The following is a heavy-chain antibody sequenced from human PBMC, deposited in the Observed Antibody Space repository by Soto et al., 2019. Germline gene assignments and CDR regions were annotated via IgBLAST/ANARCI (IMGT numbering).Heavy chain of an antibody. CDR2: ISAHNGNT. V-gene: IGHV1-18*01. J-gene: IGHJ5*02. CDR1: GYTFTSYG. Sequence: QVHLVQSGAEVKKPGASVEVSCKASGYTFTSYGITWVRQAPGQGLEWMGWISAHNGNTDYAQKRQGRVIVTRDTSTSTAYMELRSLRSDDTAVYYCARGWSGEPWGQGALVRVSP. CDR3: ARGWSGEP. D-gene: IGHD3-10*01.